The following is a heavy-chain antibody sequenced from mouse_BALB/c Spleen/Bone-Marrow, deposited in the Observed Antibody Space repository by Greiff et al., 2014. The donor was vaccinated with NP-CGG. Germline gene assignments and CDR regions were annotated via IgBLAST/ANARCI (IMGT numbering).Heavy chain of an antibody. V-gene: IGHV14-3*02. CDR1: GFNIKDTY. J-gene: IGHJ4*01. Sequence: VQLQQSGAELVEPGASVKLSCTASGFNIKDTYMHWVKQKPEQGLEWIGRIDPANGNTKYDPKFQGKATITADTSSNTAYLQLSSLTSEDTAVYYCARWEYYAMDYWGQGTSVTVSS. CDR2: IDPANGNT. CDR3: ARWEYYAMDY. D-gene: IGHD4-1*01.